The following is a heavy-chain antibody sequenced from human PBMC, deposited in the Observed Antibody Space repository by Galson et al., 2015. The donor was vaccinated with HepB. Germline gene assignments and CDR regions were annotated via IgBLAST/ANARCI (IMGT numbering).Heavy chain of an antibody. CDR3: AKDPASLKLLKLYFQH. D-gene: IGHD1-26*01. CDR1: GFTFSSYG. CDR2: ISYDGSNK. J-gene: IGHJ1*01. V-gene: IGHV3-30*18. Sequence: SLRLSCAASGFTFSSYGMHWVRQAPGKGLEWVAVISYDGSNKYYADSVKGRFTISRDNSKNTLYLQMNSLRAEDTAVYYCAKDPASLKLLKLYFQHWGQGTLVTVSS.